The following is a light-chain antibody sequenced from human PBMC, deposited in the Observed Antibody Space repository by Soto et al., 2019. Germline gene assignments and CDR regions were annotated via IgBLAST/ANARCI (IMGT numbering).Light chain of an antibody. CDR3: QQYNNWPPWT. J-gene: IGKJ1*01. CDR1: QSVSSN. CDR2: GAS. Sequence: EIVMTQSAATLSVSPGERATLSCRASQSVSSNLAWYQQKPGQAPRLLIYGASTRATGIPARFSGSRSGTEFTLTISSLQSEDFAFYYSQQYNNWPPWTFGQGTKVEIK. V-gene: IGKV3-15*01.